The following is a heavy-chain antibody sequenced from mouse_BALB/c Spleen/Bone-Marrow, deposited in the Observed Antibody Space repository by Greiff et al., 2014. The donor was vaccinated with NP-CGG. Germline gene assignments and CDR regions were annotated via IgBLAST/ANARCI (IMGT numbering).Heavy chain of an antibody. CDR1: GYTFTSYY. CDR2: INPSNGGT. Sequence: QVQLQQSGAELVKPGASVKLSCKASGYTFTSYYIYWVKQRPGQGLEWIGGINPSNGGTNFNEKFKSKATLTVDKSSSTAYMQLSSLTSEDSAVYYCTRDHYYYGSSYWYFDVWGAGTTVTVSS. CDR3: TRDHYYYGSSYWYFDV. D-gene: IGHD1-1*01. J-gene: IGHJ1*01. V-gene: IGHV1S81*02.